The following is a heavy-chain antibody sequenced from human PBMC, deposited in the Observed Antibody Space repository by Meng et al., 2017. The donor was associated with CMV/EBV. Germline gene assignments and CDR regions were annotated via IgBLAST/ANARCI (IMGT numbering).Heavy chain of an antibody. CDR3: ARGGLYYYDSSGHFDY. CDR2: IYTSGNT. CDR1: GGSFSSYY. V-gene: IGHV4-4*07. Sequence: QGRLQGSGPGLVKPSETLSLTCTVSGGSFSSYYWSWIRQPAGKGLEWIGRIYTSGNTNYNPSLKSRVTMSVDTSKNQFSLKLSSVTAADTAVYYCARGGLYYYDSSGHFDYWGQGTLVTVSS. D-gene: IGHD3-22*01. J-gene: IGHJ4*02.